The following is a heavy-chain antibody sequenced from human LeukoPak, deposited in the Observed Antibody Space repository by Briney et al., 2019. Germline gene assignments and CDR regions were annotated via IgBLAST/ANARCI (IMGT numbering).Heavy chain of an antibody. CDR3: ARLGVPAAIVTCFDP. D-gene: IGHD2-2*01. V-gene: IGHV3-21*01. J-gene: IGHJ5*02. CDR2: ISSSSSYI. CDR1: GFTFSSYS. Sequence: GGSLRLSCAASGFTFSSYSMNWVRQAPGKGLEWVSSISSSSSYIYYADSVKGRFTISRDNAKNSLYLQMNSLRAEDTAVYYCARLGVPAAIVTCFDPWGQEPWSPSPQ.